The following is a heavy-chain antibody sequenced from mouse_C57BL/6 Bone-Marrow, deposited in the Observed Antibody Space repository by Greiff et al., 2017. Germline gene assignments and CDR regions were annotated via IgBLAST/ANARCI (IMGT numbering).Heavy chain of an antibody. CDR3: ARNERFAY. CDR2: IHPNSGST. Sequence: VQLQQPGAELVKPGASVKLSCKASGYTFTSYWMHWVKQRPGQGLEWIGMIHPNSGSTNYNEKFKSKATLTADKSSSTAYMELRSLTSEDSAVYFCARNERFAYWGQGTLVTVSA. J-gene: IGHJ3*01. V-gene: IGHV1-64*01. CDR1: GYTFTSYW.